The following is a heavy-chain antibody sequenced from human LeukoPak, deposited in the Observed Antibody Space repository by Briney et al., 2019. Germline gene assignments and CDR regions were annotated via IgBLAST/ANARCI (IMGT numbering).Heavy chain of an antibody. V-gene: IGHV4-30-4*01. Sequence: PSGTLSLTCTVSGGSISSGDYYWSWIRQPPGKGLEWIGYIYYSGSTYYKSSLRSRLIISVDTSKNQFSLKLSSVTAADTAVYYCARQVTAAPRFDYWGQGTLVTVSS. CDR2: IYYSGST. J-gene: IGHJ4*02. D-gene: IGHD2-2*01. CDR1: GGSISSGDYY. CDR3: ARQVTAAPRFDY.